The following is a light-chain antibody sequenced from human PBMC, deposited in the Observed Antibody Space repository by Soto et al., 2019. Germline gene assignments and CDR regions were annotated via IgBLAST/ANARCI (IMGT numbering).Light chain of an antibody. CDR1: QSINRY. CDR2: GAS. J-gene: IGKJ4*01. Sequence: DIQITQAPSSLSASVGDRVTITCRASQSINRYLNWYQQKPGTAPKLLISGASSLQSGVPSRFSGSGSGTDFTLTISSLQPEDFATYYCQQGSSTLTLGGGTKVDIK. V-gene: IGKV1-39*01. CDR3: QQGSSTLT.